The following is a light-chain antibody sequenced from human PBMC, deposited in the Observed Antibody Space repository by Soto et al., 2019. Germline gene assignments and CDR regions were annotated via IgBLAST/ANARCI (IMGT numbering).Light chain of an antibody. V-gene: IGKV3-11*01. CDR2: DAS. Sequence: EIVLTQSPATLSLSPGERATLSCRASQSVSSYLAWYQQKPGQAPRLLIYDASNRATGIPARFSGSGSGTDFTLTISRLEPEDFAVYFCQQYEGSPFTFGQGTKVEIK. CDR3: QQYEGSPFT. CDR1: QSVSSY. J-gene: IGKJ2*01.